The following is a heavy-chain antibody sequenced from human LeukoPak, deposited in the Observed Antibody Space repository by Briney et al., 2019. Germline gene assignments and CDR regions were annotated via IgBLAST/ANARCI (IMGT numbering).Heavy chain of an antibody. Sequence: PSETLSLTCTVSGGSISSYYWSWIRQPPGKGLEWIGYIYYSGSTNYNPSLKSRVTISVDTSKNQFSLKLSSVTAADTAVYYCARGAWWELFDYAGQGSLVTFSS. J-gene: IGHJ4*01. CDR3: ARGAWWELFDY. CDR1: GGSISSYY. CDR2: IYYSGST. V-gene: IGHV4-59*01. D-gene: IGHD2-15*01.